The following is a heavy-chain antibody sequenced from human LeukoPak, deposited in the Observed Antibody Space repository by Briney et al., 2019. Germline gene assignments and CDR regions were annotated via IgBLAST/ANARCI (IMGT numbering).Heavy chain of an antibody. CDR1: GGTFSSYA. V-gene: IGHV1-69*04. J-gene: IGHJ4*02. CDR3: ARDLRDGYNRN. CDR2: IIPILGIA. Sequence: VASVKVSYKASGGTFSSYAISWVRQAPGQGLEWMGRIIPILGIANYAQKFQGRVTITADKSTSTAYMELSSLRSEDTAAYYCARDLRDGYNRNWGQGTLVTVSS. D-gene: IGHD5-24*01.